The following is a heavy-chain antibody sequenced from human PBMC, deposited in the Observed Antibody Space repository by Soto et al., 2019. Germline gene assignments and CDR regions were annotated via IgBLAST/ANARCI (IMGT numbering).Heavy chain of an antibody. CDR2: ISAGNGNR. Sequence: ASVKVSCKASGYTFTSSGISWVRQAPGQRLEWMGWISAGNGNRKKSQKFQGRITITTDTSTSTAYMELSSLRSEDTAVYYCARDGFYDNYYVDVWGKGTTVTVSS. CDR1: GYTFTSSG. D-gene: IGHD3-16*01. J-gene: IGHJ6*03. CDR3: ARDGFYDNYYVDV. V-gene: IGHV1-3*01.